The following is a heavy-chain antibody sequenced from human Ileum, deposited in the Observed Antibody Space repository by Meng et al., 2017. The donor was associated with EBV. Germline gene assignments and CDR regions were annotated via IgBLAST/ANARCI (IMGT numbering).Heavy chain of an antibody. CDR3: ASGRDYAWHS. J-gene: IGHJ4*02. CDR1: GDALSSNNW. D-gene: IGHD4-17*01. CDR2: IYHSGST. V-gene: IGHV4-4*02. Sequence: QGQMQGSGPGLVKPSGTLSLTCAVPGDALSSNNWWSWVRQPPGKGLEWIGEIYHSGSTNYNPSFKSRVTMSVDKSKNQISLNLSSVTAADTAVYYCASGRDYAWHSWGRGTLVTVSS.